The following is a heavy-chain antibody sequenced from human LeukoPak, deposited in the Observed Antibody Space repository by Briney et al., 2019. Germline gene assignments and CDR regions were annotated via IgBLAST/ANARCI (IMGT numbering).Heavy chain of an antibody. Sequence: SETLSVTCAVYGGSFSGYYWSWIRQPPGKGLEWIGEINHSGSTNYNPSLKSRVTISVDTSKNQFSLKLSSVTAADTAVYYCARGLPSGTRSFDYWGQGTLVTVSS. CDR1: GGSFSGYY. CDR3: ARGLPSGTRSFDY. D-gene: IGHD2-15*01. CDR2: INHSGST. J-gene: IGHJ4*02. V-gene: IGHV4-34*01.